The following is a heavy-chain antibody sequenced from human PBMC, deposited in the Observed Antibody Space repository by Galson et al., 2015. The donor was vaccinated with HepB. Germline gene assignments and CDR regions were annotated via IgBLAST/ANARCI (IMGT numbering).Heavy chain of an antibody. J-gene: IGHJ6*03. CDR3: ARDHYQRLYFGFYFYYMDV. D-gene: IGHD2-2*02. Sequence: SVKVSCKASGYNFASYGINWVRQAPGQGLEWMGWISPYNGDTKYRQDLQHRVSMTTNSSTNTAFMELRSLRSEDTAIYYCARDHYQRLYFGFYFYYMDVWGEGTTVTVSS. CDR2: ISPYNGDT. CDR1: GYNFASYG. V-gene: IGHV1-18*01.